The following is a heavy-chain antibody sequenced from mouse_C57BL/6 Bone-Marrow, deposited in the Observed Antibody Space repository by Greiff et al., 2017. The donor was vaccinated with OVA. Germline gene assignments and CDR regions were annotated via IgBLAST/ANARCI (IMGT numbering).Heavy chain of an antibody. CDR3: AKLGFAY. CDR2: ISSGSSTI. CDR1: GFTFSDYG. J-gene: IGHJ3*01. Sequence: DVHLVESGGGLVKPGGSLKLSCAASGFTFSDYGMHWVRQAPEKGLEWVAYISSGSSTIYYADTVKGRFTISRDNAKNTLFLQMTSLRSEDTAMYYCAKLGFAYWGQGTLVTVSA. V-gene: IGHV5-17*01.